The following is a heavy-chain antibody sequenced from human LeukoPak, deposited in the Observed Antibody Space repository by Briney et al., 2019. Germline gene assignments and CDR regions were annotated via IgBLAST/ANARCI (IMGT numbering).Heavy chain of an antibody. V-gene: IGHV4-59*01. J-gene: IGHJ6*03. CDR3: ARETSQKGAHYMDV. D-gene: IGHD3-16*01. Sequence: SETLSRACTVSGGSISSYYWSWIRQPPGKGLEWIGYIYYSGSTNYNPSLKSRVTISVHTSKNQFSLKLRSVTAADTAVYYCARETSQKGAHYMDVWGKGTTVTISS. CDR1: GGSISSYY. CDR2: IYYSGST.